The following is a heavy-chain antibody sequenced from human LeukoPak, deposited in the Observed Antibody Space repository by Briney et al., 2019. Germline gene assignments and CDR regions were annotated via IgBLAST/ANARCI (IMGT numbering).Heavy chain of an antibody. D-gene: IGHD5-18*01. V-gene: IGHV3-48*01. CDR1: GFTFSNYN. J-gene: IGHJ4*02. Sequence: GGSLRLSCAASGFTFSNYNMIWVRQAPGKGLECVSYITSRSSTIYYADSVKGRFTISRDNAKKSLYLQMNSLRAEDTAVYYCARVWDGYSGEDYWGQGTLVTVSS. CDR3: ARVWDGYSGEDY. CDR2: ITSRSSTI.